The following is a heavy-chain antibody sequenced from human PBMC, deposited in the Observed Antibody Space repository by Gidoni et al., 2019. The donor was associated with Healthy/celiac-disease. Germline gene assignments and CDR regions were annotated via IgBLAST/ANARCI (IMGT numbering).Heavy chain of an antibody. Sequence: EVQLVESGGGLVQPGGSLRLSCAASGFTFSSYWMTWVRQAPGKGLEWVANIKQDGSEKYYVDSVKGRFTISRDNAKNSLYLQMNSLGAEDTAVYYCARGPARSPYYYDSSGYYWYFDLWGRGTLVTVSS. D-gene: IGHD3-22*01. CDR1: GFTFSSYW. J-gene: IGHJ2*01. CDR2: IKQDGSEK. CDR3: ARGPARSPYYYDSSGYYWYFDL. V-gene: IGHV3-7*03.